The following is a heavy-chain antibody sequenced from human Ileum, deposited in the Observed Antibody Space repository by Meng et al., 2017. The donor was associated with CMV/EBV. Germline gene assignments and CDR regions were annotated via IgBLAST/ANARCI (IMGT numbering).Heavy chain of an antibody. D-gene: IGHD1-26*01. CDR2: INPTNGDT. CDR3: ATTYSGRYETS. CDR1: GDTLPGSQ. V-gene: IGHV1-2*06. Sequence: PFKSSGDTLPGSQIHWVPQAPGQGLEWVGRINPTNGDTKYAETFPGRVTMTRDTSITTAYMEVSRLRSDDTALYYCATTYSGRYETSWGQGTLVTVSP. J-gene: IGHJ4*02.